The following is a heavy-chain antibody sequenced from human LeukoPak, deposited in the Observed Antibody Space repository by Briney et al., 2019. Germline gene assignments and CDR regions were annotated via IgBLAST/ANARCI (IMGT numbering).Heavy chain of an antibody. CDR1: GYTFTSYG. J-gene: IGHJ4*02. CDR2: ISAYNGNT. V-gene: IGHV1-18*01. Sequence: ASVKVSCKASGYTFTSYGISWVRQAPGQGLEWMGWISAYNGNTNYAQRLQGRVTMTRNTSISTAYMELSSLRSEDTAVYYCARGRGKKMGSTDYWGQGTLVTVSS. D-gene: IGHD2-8*01. CDR3: ARGRGKKMGSTDY.